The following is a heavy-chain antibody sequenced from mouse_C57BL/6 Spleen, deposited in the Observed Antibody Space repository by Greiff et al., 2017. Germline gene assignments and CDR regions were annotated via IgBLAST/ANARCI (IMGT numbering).Heavy chain of an antibody. Sequence: VQLQQSGAELVKPGASVKLSCKASGYTFTSYWMHWVKQRPGQGLEWIGMIHPNSGSTNYNEKFKSKATLTVDKSSSTAYMQLSSLTSEDSAVYYCASNDYDDYFDYWGQGTTLTVSS. CDR2: IHPNSGST. D-gene: IGHD2-4*01. J-gene: IGHJ2*01. CDR3: ASNDYDDYFDY. V-gene: IGHV1-64*01. CDR1: GYTFTSYW.